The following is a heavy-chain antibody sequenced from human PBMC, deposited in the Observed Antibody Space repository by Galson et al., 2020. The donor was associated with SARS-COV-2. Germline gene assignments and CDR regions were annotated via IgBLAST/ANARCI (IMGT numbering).Heavy chain of an antibody. CDR1: GFSLSTSGMC. J-gene: IGHJ4*02. CDR2: IDRDDDK. V-gene: IGHV2-70*01. Sequence: SGPTLVKPTQTLTLTCTFSGFSLSTSGMCVSWIRQPPGKALEWLALIDRDDDKYYSTSLKTRPTIPKDTSKNQVVLTMTNMDPVDTATYYCARIQGYSSSWPSFDYWGQGTLVTVSS. CDR3: ARIQGYSSSWPSFDY. D-gene: IGHD6-13*01.